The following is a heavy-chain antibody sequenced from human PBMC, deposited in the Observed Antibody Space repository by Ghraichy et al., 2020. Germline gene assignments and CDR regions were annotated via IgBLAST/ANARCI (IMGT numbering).Heavy chain of an antibody. CDR1: GGTFNNFA. D-gene: IGHD1-26*01. Sequence: SVKVSCKASGGTFNNFAVNWVRQAPGQGLEWMGGIVPLYGTPNYAQEFQGRVTIIADDSTGTAYMELTSLRSEDTAVYYCASPSPSRSFYPSFFECWGPGTLVTVSS. CDR3: ASPSPSRSFYPSFFEC. CDR2: IVPLYGTP. V-gene: IGHV1-69*13. J-gene: IGHJ4*02.